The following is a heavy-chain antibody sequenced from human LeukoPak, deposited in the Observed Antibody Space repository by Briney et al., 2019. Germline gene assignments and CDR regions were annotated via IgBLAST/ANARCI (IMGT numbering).Heavy chain of an antibody. CDR3: ARVGDHFHWFLDL. J-gene: IGHJ2*01. CDR2: LYSGSDT. V-gene: IGHV3-53*01. Sequence: PGGSLRLSCAASGFTFSDYYMSWVRQAPGKGLEWVSILYSGSDTYYADSVKGRFTISRDNSRNILFLHMNSLKAEDTAIYYCARVGDHFHWFLDLWGRGTLVAVSS. D-gene: IGHD2-21*01. CDR1: GFTFSDYY.